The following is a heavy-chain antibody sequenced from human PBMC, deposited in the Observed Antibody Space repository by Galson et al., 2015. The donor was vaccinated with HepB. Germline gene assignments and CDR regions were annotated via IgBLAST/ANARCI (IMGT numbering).Heavy chain of an antibody. Sequence: SLRLSCAASGFSFDTYAMSWVRQAPGKGREWVSSISGAGHNTYYADAVRGRFTISRDNSMNTVYLQMISLRNVDTAMYYCAKDPDFDFYSEKSTTFDYWGRGTLVTVSS. V-gene: IGHV3-23*01. CDR3: AKDPDFDFYSEKSTTFDY. J-gene: IGHJ4*02. CDR2: ISGAGHNT. D-gene: IGHD3-3*01. CDR1: GFSFDTYA.